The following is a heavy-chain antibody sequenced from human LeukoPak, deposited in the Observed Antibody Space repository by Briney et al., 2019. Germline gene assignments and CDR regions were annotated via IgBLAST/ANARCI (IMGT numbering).Heavy chain of an antibody. CDR2: I. CDR3: AKTYRDYFDY. J-gene: IGHJ4*02. CDR1: GFTFNSYA. Sequence: GGSLRLSCAASGFTFNSYAMNWVRQAPGKGLEWISAIYADYVKGRFTISRDNARNTVSLQLNSLRAEDTAIYYCAKTYRDYFDYWGRGTLVTVSS. D-gene: IGHD5-18*01. V-gene: IGHV3-23*01.